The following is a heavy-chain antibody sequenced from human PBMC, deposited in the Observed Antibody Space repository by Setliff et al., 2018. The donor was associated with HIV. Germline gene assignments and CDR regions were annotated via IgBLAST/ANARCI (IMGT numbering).Heavy chain of an antibody. CDR2: IYYSGST. V-gene: IGHV4-61*08. CDR1: GGSISSGDYY. J-gene: IGHJ5*02. D-gene: IGHD3-3*01. CDR3: AREEDYNFWSGYDWFDP. Sequence: SETLSLTCTVSGGSISSGDYYWSWIRQSPGKGLEWIGHIYYSGSTNYNPSLKSRVTISVDTSKNQFSLKLSSVTAADTAVYYCAREEDYNFWSGYDWFDPWGQGTLVTVSS.